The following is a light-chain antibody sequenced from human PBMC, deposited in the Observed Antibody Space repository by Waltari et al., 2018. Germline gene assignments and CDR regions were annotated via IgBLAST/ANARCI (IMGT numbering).Light chain of an antibody. Sequence: QSALTQPASVSGSPGQSITISCTGTSSDVGGSKYVSWYQQPPGKAPKLCIYEVSNLASGISNLYSGSKSGNTASRTISGLQAEDESDYYCSSSTTGVVVFGGGTKLTVL. J-gene: IGLJ2*01. CDR3: SSSTTGVVV. CDR2: EVS. V-gene: IGLV2-14*01. CDR1: SSDVGGSKY.